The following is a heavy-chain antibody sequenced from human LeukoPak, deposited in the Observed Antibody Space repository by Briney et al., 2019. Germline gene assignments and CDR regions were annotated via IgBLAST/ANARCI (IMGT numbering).Heavy chain of an antibody. CDR1: GFTSTTST. V-gene: IGHV1-58*02. J-gene: IGHJ3*02. Sequence: TSVQVSCKASGFTSTTSTMQWVRQARGQRLEWIGWIVVGSGDTNYAEKFQERVTITRDMSTSTVYMELSSLRSDDTAVYYCAADQPRYPDAFDIWGQGTMVTVSS. CDR3: AADQPRYPDAFDI. D-gene: IGHD1-1*01. CDR2: IVVGSGDT.